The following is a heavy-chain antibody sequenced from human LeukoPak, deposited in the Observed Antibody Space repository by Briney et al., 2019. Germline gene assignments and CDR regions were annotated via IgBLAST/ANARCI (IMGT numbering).Heavy chain of an antibody. V-gene: IGHV3-23*01. CDR3: AKDLRTIILYFPGMDV. J-gene: IGHJ6*02. Sequence: GGSLRLSCAPSGFTFTAYAMSWVRQAPGKGLEWVSAISGSGGSTYYADSVKGRFTISRDNSKNTLYLQMNSLRAEDTAVYYCAKDLRTIILYFPGMDVWGQGTTVTVSS. CDR1: GFTFTAYA. D-gene: IGHD2-8*01. CDR2: ISGSGGST.